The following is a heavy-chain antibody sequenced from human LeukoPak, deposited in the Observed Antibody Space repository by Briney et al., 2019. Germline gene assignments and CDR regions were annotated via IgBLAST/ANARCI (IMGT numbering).Heavy chain of an antibody. CDR3: AREGGYCSSTSCYSWFDP. Sequence: ASVKVSCKASGYTFTGYYMHWVRQAPGQGLEWMGWINPNSGGTNYAQKFQGRVTMTRDTSISTAYMELSRLRSDDTAVYYCAREGGYCSSTSCYSWFDPWGQGILVTVSS. CDR2: INPNSGGT. CDR1: GYTFTGYY. D-gene: IGHD2-2*02. J-gene: IGHJ5*02. V-gene: IGHV1-2*02.